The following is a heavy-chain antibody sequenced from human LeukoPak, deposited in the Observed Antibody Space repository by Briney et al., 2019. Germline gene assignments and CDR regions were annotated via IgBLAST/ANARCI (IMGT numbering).Heavy chain of an antibody. CDR2: ISGSGGST. V-gene: IGHV3-23*01. CDR1: GFTFSSYA. J-gene: IGHJ4*02. D-gene: IGHD6-19*01. Sequence: PGGSLRLSCAASGFTFSSYAMSWVRQAPGKGLEWVSSISGSGGSTYYADSVKGRFTISIDNSRDNSKNTVYLQMNSLRAEDTAVYYCAKGLSSGWNLRGSNYWGQGSLVTVSS. CDR3: AKGLSSGWNLRGSNY.